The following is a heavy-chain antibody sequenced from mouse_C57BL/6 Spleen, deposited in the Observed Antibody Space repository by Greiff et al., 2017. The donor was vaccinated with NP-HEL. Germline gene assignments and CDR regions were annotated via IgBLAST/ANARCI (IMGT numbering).Heavy chain of an antibody. CDR2: IHPNSGST. V-gene: IGHV1-64*01. CDR1: GYTFTSYW. CDR3: ARVHSTLYAMDY. Sequence: VQLQQSGAELVKPGASVKLSCKASGYTFTSYWMHWVKQRPGQGLEWIGMIHPNSGSTNYNEKFKSKATLTVDKSSSTAYMQLSSLTSEDSAVYYCARVHSTLYAMDYWGQGTSVTVSS. D-gene: IGHD2-5*01. J-gene: IGHJ4*01.